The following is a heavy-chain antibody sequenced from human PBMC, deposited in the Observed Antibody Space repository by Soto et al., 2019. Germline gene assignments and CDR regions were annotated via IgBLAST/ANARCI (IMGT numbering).Heavy chain of an antibody. V-gene: IGHV3-23*01. Sequence: EVQLLESGGGLVQPGGSLRLSCAASGFTFSSYAMSWVRQAPGTGLEWVSAISGSGGSTYYADSVKGRFTISRDNSKNTLYLQMNSLRAEDTAVYYCAKDLCSSGWAHGDYVDYWGQGTLVTVSS. CDR1: GFTFSSYA. CDR3: AKDLCSSGWAHGDYVDY. J-gene: IGHJ4*02. CDR2: ISGSGGST. D-gene: IGHD6-19*01.